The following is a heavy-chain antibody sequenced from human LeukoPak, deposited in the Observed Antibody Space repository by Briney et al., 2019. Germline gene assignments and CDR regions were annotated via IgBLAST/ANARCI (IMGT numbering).Heavy chain of an antibody. CDR1: GFTFSSYA. CDR3: ARAGGHDAFDI. J-gene: IGHJ3*02. CDR2: ISYDGSNK. Sequence: PGGSLRLSCAASGFTFSSYAMHWVRQAPGKGVEWGAVISYDGSNKYYADSVKGRFTISRDNSKNTLYLQMNSLRAEDTAVYYCARAGGHDAFDIWGQGTMVTVSS. V-gene: IGHV3-30*04. D-gene: IGHD1-26*01.